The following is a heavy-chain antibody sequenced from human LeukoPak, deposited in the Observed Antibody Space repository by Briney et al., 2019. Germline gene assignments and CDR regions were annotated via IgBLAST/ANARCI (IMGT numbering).Heavy chain of an antibody. Sequence: ASVKVSCKASGYTFTGYYMHWVRQAPGQGLEGMGWINPNSGGTNYAQKFQGRVTMTRDTSISTAYMELSRLRSDDTAVYYCARVGCSGGSCSKFTKFDYWGQGTLVTVSS. D-gene: IGHD2-15*01. CDR3: ARVGCSGGSCSKFTKFDY. CDR2: INPNSGGT. V-gene: IGHV1-2*02. J-gene: IGHJ4*02. CDR1: GYTFTGYY.